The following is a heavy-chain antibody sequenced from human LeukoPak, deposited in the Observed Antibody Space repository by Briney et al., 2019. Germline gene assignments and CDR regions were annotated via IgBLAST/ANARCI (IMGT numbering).Heavy chain of an antibody. D-gene: IGHD6-19*01. CDR1: GYSFTSYW. J-gene: IGHJ6*03. Sequence: EESLKISCKGSGYSFTSYWIGWVRQMPGKGLEWMGIIYPGDSDTRYSPSFQGQVTISADKSISTAYLQWSSLKASDTAMYYCARHRIAVAGLNYYYYMDVWGKGTTVTVSS. V-gene: IGHV5-51*01. CDR3: ARHRIAVAGLNYYYYMDV. CDR2: IYPGDSDT.